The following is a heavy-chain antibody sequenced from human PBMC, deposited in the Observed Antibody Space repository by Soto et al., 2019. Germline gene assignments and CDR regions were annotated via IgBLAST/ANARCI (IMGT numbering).Heavy chain of an antibody. CDR2: IIPIFGTA. V-gene: IGHV1-69*01. Sequence: QVQLVQSGAEVKKPGSSAKVSCKASGGTFSSYAISWVRQAPGQGLEWMGGIIPIFGTANYAQKFQGRVTITADESTSTAYMELSSLRSEDTAVYYCARGGIYSGSYYSDYWGQGTLVTVSS. CDR3: ARGGIYSGSYYSDY. J-gene: IGHJ4*02. CDR1: GGTFSSYA. D-gene: IGHD1-26*01.